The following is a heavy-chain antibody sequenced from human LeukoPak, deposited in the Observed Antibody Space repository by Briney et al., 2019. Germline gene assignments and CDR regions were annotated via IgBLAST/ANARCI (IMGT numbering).Heavy chain of an antibody. CDR1: GGSFSGNS. Sequence: SETLSLTCAVYGGSFSGNSWNWIRQPPGKGLEWIGEINHGGSTNYNPSLKSRVTISVDTSKNQFSLKMRSVTAADTAVYYCARARETEAIDYWGQGNLVTVSS. J-gene: IGHJ4*02. CDR3: ARARETEAIDY. CDR2: INHGGST. V-gene: IGHV4-34*01. D-gene: IGHD6-25*01.